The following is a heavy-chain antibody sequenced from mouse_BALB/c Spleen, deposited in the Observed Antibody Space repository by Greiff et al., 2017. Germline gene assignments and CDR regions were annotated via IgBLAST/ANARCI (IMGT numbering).Heavy chain of an antibody. Sequence: EVNVVESGGGLVKPGGSLKLSCAASGFTFSSYAMSWVRQTPEKRLEWVASISSGGSTYYPDSVKGRFTISRDNARNILYLQMSSLRSEDTAMYYCARDDGYPFAYWGQGTLVTVSA. D-gene: IGHD2-3*01. CDR3: ARDDGYPFAY. CDR2: ISSGGST. V-gene: IGHV5-6-5*01. J-gene: IGHJ3*01. CDR1: GFTFSSYA.